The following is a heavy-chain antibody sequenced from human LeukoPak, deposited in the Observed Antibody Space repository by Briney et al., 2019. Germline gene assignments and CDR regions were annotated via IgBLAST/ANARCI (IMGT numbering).Heavy chain of an antibody. D-gene: IGHD3-3*02. J-gene: IGHJ5*02. CDR1: GGSTRDYY. CDR2: IYYSGST. CDR3: ARDRRFRAHLWFVP. Sequence: PSETLSLTCTVSGGSTRDYYWSWFTQPPGKGLEWIGDIYYSGSTYYNPSLKSRVTISVDTSKNQFSLKLSSVTAADTAVYYCARDRRFRAHLWFVPWGQGGLVTVSS. V-gene: IGHV4-59*12.